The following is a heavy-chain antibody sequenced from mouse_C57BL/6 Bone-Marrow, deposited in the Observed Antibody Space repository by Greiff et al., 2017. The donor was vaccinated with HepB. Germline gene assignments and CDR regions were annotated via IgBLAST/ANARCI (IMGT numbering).Heavy chain of an antibody. CDR2: INPSTGGT. V-gene: IGHV1-42*01. CDR3: ARWGTTTSYFDV. Sequence: EVQLQQSGPELVKPGASVKISCKASGYSFTGYYMNWVKQSPEKSLEWIGEINPSTGGTTYNQKFKAKATLTVDKSSSTAYMQLKSLTSEDSAVYYCARWGTTTSYFDVWGTGTTVTVSS. J-gene: IGHJ1*03. CDR1: GYSFTGYY. D-gene: IGHD1-1*01.